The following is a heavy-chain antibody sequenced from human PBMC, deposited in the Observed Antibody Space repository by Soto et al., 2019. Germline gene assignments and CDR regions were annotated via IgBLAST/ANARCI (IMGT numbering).Heavy chain of an antibody. Sequence: SDTLSLTCPFLCFSITSYYWSWILQPPWKGLECIGYIYYSGSTNYNPSLKSRVTISVDTSKNQFSLKLSSVTAADTAVYYCASSAHYDILTGYYTTGYYYGMDVWGQGTTVTVS. CDR2: IYYSGST. V-gene: IGHV4-59*08. D-gene: IGHD3-9*01. CDR3: ASSAHYDILTGYYTTGYYYGMDV. CDR1: CFSITSYY. J-gene: IGHJ6*02.